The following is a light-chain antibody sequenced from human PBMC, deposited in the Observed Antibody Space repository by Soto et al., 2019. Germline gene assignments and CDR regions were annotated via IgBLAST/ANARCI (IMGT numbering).Light chain of an antibody. V-gene: IGKV3-20*01. CDR2: GAS. Sequence: ELVWTQSPGTLSLYPGERATLSCRASQSVSSSYLAWYQQKPGQAPRLLIYGASSRATGIPDRFSGSGYGTDFTLHISRLVPEGFAVYYCQQYGSSPPRITFGPATKVDI. J-gene: IGKJ3*01. CDR1: QSVSSSY. CDR3: QQYGSSPPRIT.